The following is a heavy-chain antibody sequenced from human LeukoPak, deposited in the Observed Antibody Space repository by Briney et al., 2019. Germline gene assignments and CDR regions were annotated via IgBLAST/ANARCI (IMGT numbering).Heavy chain of an antibody. CDR1: GFSLGTRGGG. V-gene: IGHV2-5*01. CDR3: AHSLSYYYDSPH. CDR2: IYWNDDK. D-gene: IGHD3-22*01. Sequence: SGPTLVKPTQTLTLTCTFSGFSLGTRGGGVGWIRQPPGKALEWLSLIYWNDDKRYSPSLKSRLTITKDTSKNQVVLTMTNMDPVDTATYYCAHSLSYYYDSPHWGQGTLVTVSS. J-gene: IGHJ4*02.